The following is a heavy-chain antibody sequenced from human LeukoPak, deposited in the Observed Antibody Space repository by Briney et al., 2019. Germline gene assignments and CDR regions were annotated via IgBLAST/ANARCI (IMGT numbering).Heavy chain of an antibody. CDR2: IIPILGIA. Sequence: SVKVSCKVSGYTLTELSMHWVRQAPGQGLEWMGRIIPILGIANYAQKFQGRVTITADKSTSTAYMELSSLRSEDTAVYYCARNYGDPPGVDYWGQGTLVTVSS. D-gene: IGHD4-17*01. V-gene: IGHV1-69*02. J-gene: IGHJ4*02. CDR1: GYTLTELS. CDR3: ARNYGDPPGVDY.